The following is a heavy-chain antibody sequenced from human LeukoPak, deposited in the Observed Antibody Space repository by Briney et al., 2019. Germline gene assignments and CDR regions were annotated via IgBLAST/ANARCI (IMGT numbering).Heavy chain of an antibody. V-gene: IGHV3-11*01. J-gene: IGHJ4*02. D-gene: IGHD2-15*01. CDR2: ITGRGDST. Sequence: GGSLRLSCAASGFTFGDYYMIWIRQAPGKGLEWVSYITGRGDSTYYADSVKGRFTISRDNAKNSLYLQMNSLRVEDTAIYYCARDPHIREILPTLWGQGTLVTVSS. CDR1: GFTFGDYY. CDR3: ARDPHIREILPTL.